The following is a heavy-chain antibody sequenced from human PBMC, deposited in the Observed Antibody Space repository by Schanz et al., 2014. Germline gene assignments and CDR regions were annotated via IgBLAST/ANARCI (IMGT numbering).Heavy chain of an antibody. J-gene: IGHJ6*02. Sequence: EVQLVESGGGLVQPGGSLRLSCAASGFTFSAYAMTWVRQAPGKGPEWVSGITGASDHIDYAESVKGRFTISRDNAKNSLFLQMNSLRAEDTAVYYCARDFLLEQLGYSHYYYAMDVWGQGTTVTVSS. CDR1: GFTFSAYA. V-gene: IGHV3-23*04. CDR2: ITGASDHI. D-gene: IGHD2-15*01. CDR3: ARDFLLEQLGYSHYYYAMDV.